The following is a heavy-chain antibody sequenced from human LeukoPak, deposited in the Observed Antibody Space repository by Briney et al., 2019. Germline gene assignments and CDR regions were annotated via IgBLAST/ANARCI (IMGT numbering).Heavy chain of an antibody. CDR2: IRYDGSNK. CDR1: GFTFSSYG. Sequence: PGGSLRLSCAASGFTFSSYGMHWVRQAPGKGLEWVAFIRYDGSNKYYADSVKGRFTISRDNAKNTLYLQMNSLRAEDTAVYYCARDWSVFCGGDCGEDYFDYWGQGTLVTVSS. J-gene: IGHJ4*02. CDR3: ARDWSVFCGGDCGEDYFDY. D-gene: IGHD2-21*02. V-gene: IGHV3-30*02.